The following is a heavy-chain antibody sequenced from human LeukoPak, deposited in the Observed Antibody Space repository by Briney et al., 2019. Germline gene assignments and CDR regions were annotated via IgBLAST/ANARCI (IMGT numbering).Heavy chain of an antibody. D-gene: IGHD3-22*01. CDR3: ASSLRYYYDSSGRPHWFDP. CDR1: GFTLSSYA. V-gene: IGHV3-23*01. CDR2: ISGSGDST. Sequence: PGGSLRLSCAVSGFTLSSYAMSWVRQAPGKGLEWVSIISGSGDSTYYADSVKGRFTISRDNSKNTLYLQMNSLRAEDTAVYYCASSLRYYYDSSGRPHWFDPWGQGTLVTVSS. J-gene: IGHJ5*02.